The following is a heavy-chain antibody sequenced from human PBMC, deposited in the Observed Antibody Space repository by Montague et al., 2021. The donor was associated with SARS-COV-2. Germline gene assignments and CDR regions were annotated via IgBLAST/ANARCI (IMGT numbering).Heavy chain of an antibody. J-gene: IGHJ4*02. D-gene: IGHD2-15*01. Sequence: SLRLSCAASGFTFSNYAMHWVRQAPGKGLEWVAVISYDGSNKYYADSVKGRFTISRDNFKNTLYLQMNSLRAEDTAVYYCARAGCSTVVVVAATPGFDYWGQGTLVTVSS. CDR1: GFTFSNYA. CDR2: ISYDGSNK. V-gene: IGHV3-30-3*01. CDR3: ARAGCSTVVVVAATPGFDY.